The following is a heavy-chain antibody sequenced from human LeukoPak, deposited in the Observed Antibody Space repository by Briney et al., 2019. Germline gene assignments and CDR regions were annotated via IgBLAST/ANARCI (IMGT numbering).Heavy chain of an antibody. J-gene: IGHJ3*02. CDR2: TYYRSKWYN. D-gene: IGHD3-22*01. V-gene: IGHV6-1*01. Sequence: SQTLSLTCAISGDSVSSNSAAWNWIRQSPSRGLEWLGRTYYRSKWYNDYAVSVKSRITINPDTSKNQFSLQLNSVTPEDTAVYYCARAGGYDSSGYYYGGDAFDIWGQGTMVTVSS. CDR3: ARAGGYDSSGYYYGGDAFDI. CDR1: GDSVSSNSAA.